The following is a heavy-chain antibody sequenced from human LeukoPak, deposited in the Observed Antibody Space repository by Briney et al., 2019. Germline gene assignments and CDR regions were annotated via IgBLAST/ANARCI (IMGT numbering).Heavy chain of an antibody. Sequence: GALRLSCAASGFTFSSYWMHWVRQAPGKGLVWVSRINSDGSSTSYADSVKGRFTISRDNAKNTLYLQMNSLRAEDTAVYYCARDYGEYLFDYWGQGTLVTVSS. CDR3: ARDYGEYLFDY. D-gene: IGHD3-10*01. CDR1: GFTFSSYW. J-gene: IGHJ4*02. V-gene: IGHV3-74*01. CDR2: INSDGSST.